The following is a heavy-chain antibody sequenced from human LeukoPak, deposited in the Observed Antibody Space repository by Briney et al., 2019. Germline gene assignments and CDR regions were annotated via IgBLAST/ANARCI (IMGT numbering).Heavy chain of an antibody. J-gene: IGHJ4*02. D-gene: IGHD3-9*01. CDR1: GYTFTGYY. CDR2: INPSGGST. Sequence: ASVKVSCKASGYTFTGYYMHWVRQAPGQGLEWMGIINPSGGSTNYAQKLQGRVTMTTDTSTSTAYMELRSLRSDDTAVYYCAREEYDILTGYPGGRGAFDYWGQGTLVTVSS. CDR3: AREEYDILTGYPGGRGAFDY. V-gene: IGHV1-46*01.